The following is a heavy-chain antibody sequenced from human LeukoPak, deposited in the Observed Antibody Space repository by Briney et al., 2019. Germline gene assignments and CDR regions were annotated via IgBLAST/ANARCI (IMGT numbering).Heavy chain of an antibody. D-gene: IGHD3-3*01. CDR2: ISYDGSNK. Sequence: PGRSLRLSCAASGFTFSSYAMHWVRQAPGKGLEWVAVISYDGSNKYYADSVKGRFTISRDNSKNTLYLQMNSLRAEDTAVYYCARNIASDYDFWSGYSYYFDYWGQGTLVTVSS. CDR3: ARNIASDYDFWSGYSYYFDY. V-gene: IGHV3-30*04. CDR1: GFTFSSYA. J-gene: IGHJ4*02.